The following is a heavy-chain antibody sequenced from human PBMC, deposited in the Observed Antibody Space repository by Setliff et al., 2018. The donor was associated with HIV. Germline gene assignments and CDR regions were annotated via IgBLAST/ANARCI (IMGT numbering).Heavy chain of an antibody. D-gene: IGHD3-22*01. V-gene: IGHV3-11*03. J-gene: IGHJ4*02. Sequence: GGSLRLSCSASGFTFSSYAMSWIRQAPGKGLECVSYISSRSSYTNYADSVKGRFTISRDNAKNSLYLQMNSLRAEDTAVYYCARASYYYDSSGWVDYWGQGTLVTVSS. CDR1: GFTFSSYA. CDR2: ISSRSSYT. CDR3: ARASYYYDSSGWVDY.